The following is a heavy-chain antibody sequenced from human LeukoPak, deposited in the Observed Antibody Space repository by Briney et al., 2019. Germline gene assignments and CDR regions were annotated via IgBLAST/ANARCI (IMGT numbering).Heavy chain of an antibody. D-gene: IGHD3-3*01. CDR1: GYTFTSYG. CDR2: ISAYNGNT. Sequence: ASVKVSCKASGYTFTSYGISWVRQAPGQGLEWMGWISAYNGNTNHAQKLQGRVTMTTDTSTSTAYMELRSLRSDDTAVYYCARDDYNRFAIFGVVRRFDYWGQGTLVTVSS. J-gene: IGHJ4*02. V-gene: IGHV1-18*01. CDR3: ARDDYNRFAIFGVVRRFDY.